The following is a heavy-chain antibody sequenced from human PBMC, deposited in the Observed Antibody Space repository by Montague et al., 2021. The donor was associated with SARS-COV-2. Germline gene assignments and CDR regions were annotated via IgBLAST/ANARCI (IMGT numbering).Heavy chain of an antibody. Sequence: GARLSSESLSWHWIRQSQSRGFEWLASTYYRSKWYNDSAPSVSGRATVKPDTSRNQFSLHLDSVTPEDTALYFCARKMDSSFDVWGKGTMVIVSS. CDR3: ARKMDSSFDV. J-gene: IGHJ3*01. V-gene: IGHV6-1*01. CDR1: GARLSSESLS. D-gene: IGHD2-2*03. CDR2: TYYRSKWYN.